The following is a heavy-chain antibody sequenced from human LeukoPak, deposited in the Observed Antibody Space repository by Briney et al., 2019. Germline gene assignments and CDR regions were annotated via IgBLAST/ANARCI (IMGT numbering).Heavy chain of an antibody. D-gene: IGHD1-26*01. CDR1: GYTFTNYD. V-gene: IGHV1-8*03. CDR2: MNPNSGNT. J-gene: IGHJ4*02. Sequence: ASVKVSCKASGYTFTNYDINWVRQATGQGLEWMGWMNPNSGNTGYAQKFQGRVTITRNTSISTAYMELSSLRSEDTAVYYCARGLGWELHSDYFDYWGQGTLVTVSS. CDR3: ARGLGWELHSDYFDY.